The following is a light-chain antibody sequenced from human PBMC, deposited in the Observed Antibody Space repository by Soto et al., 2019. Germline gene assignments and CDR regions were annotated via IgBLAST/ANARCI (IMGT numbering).Light chain of an antibody. J-gene: IGKJ1*01. CDR3: QKYNSAPWK. CDR1: QDIKTY. V-gene: IGKV1-27*01. CDR2: AAS. Sequence: DTQMTHSPSSLSASILYIVTITFRSSQDIKTYVAWYQQKPGKPPRLLIYAASTLQSGVPSRFSGSGSGTDFTLTISSLQPEDVATYYCQKYNSAPWKFAQGTKVDIK.